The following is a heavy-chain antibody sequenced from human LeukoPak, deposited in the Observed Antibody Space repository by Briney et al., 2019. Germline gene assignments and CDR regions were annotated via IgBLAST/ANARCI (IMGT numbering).Heavy chain of an antibody. Sequence: KTSETLSLTCTVAGGSISSYYWSWIRQPAGEGLEWIWRIYTSGSTNYNPSLKSRVTMSVDTSKNQFSLKLSSVTAADTAVYYCARDLSGRIEGFDYWGQGTLVTVSS. J-gene: IGHJ4*02. CDR2: IYTSGST. CDR3: ARDLSGRIEGFDY. D-gene: IGHD1-26*01. CDR1: GGSISSYY. V-gene: IGHV4-4*07.